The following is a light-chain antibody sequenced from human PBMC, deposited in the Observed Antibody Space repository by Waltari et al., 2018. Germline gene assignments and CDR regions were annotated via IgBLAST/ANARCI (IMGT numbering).Light chain of an antibody. CDR3: QAWDSSTVL. CDR2: QDR. CDR1: NLGNKY. Sequence: SSELTQPPSLSVSPGQTASITCSGDNLGNKYVSWYQQKPGQSPVWVIYQDRKGPSGVHERFSGTNSENTASLTISGTQAMDEADYYCQAWDSSTVLFGGGTKLTVL. V-gene: IGLV3-1*01. J-gene: IGLJ2*01.